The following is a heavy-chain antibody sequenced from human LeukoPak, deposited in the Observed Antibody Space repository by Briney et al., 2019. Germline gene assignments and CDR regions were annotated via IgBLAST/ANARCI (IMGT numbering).Heavy chain of an antibody. V-gene: IGHV3-23*01. CDR2: VANSGVDT. D-gene: IGHD6-19*01. J-gene: IGHJ4*02. Sequence: PGGSLRLSCAASGFSLSSYAMSWVRHAPRKGLEWVSTVANSGVDTYYADSVRGRFTISRDNSRNTIYLQINSLSAEDTAVYYCAKSHSVAQRGYFDYWGEETLVTVSS. CDR1: GFSLSSYA. CDR3: AKSHSVAQRGYFDY.